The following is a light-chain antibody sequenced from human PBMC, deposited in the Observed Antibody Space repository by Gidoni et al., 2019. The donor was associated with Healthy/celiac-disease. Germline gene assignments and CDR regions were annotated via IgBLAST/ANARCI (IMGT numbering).Light chain of an antibody. Sequence: EIVLTQSPGTLSLSPGERATLSCRASQSVSSSYLAWYQQTPGQAPRLLIYGASSRATGIPDRFSGSGSGTDFTLTISRLEPEDFAVYYCQQYGSSLYTFGQXTKLEIK. V-gene: IGKV3-20*01. J-gene: IGKJ2*01. CDR1: QSVSSSY. CDR3: QQYGSSLYT. CDR2: GAS.